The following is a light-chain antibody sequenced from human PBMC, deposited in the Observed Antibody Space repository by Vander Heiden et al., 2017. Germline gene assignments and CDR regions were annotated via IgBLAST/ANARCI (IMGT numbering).Light chain of an antibody. J-gene: IGLJ1*01. CDR3: QSYDSRLSGYV. Sequence: QSVLTQPPSVAGAPGQRVTISCTGRKSNIGAAYDVNWYQQLPGTAPKLIISANANRPSGVPDRFSGSKSGTSASLAIAGLQAEDEADYYCQSYDSRLSGYVFGIGTKVTVL. CDR2: ANA. V-gene: IGLV1-40*01. CDR1: KSNIGAAYD.